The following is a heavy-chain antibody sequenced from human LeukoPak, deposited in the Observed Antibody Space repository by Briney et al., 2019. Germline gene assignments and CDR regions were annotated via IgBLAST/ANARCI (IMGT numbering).Heavy chain of an antibody. CDR2: IKPNSGGT. V-gene: IGHV1-2*02. Sequence: GAPVTVSCTASEYTFTFYYIHWVRQAPGRGGEWMGWIKPNSGGTNYAQKFQGRVTMTRDTSITTAYMELSRLRSDDTAMYYCARTWGLASCAGDCLHDAFDIWGQGTMVTVSS. CDR1: EYTFTFYY. CDR3: ARTWGLASCAGDCLHDAFDI. D-gene: IGHD2-21*02. J-gene: IGHJ3*02.